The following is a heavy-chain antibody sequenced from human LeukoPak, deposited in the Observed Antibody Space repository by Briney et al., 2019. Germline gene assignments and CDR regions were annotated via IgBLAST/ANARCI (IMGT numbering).Heavy chain of an antibody. CDR3: AKILPGYSYGNDY. Sequence: GGSLRLSCAASAFTFSSYAMSRVRQAPGKGLEWVSAISGSGGSTYYADSVKGRFTISRDNSKNTLYLQMNSLRAEDTAVYYCAKILPGYSYGNDYWGQGTLVTVSS. CDR2: ISGSGGST. CDR1: AFTFSSYA. V-gene: IGHV3-23*01. D-gene: IGHD5-18*01. J-gene: IGHJ4*02.